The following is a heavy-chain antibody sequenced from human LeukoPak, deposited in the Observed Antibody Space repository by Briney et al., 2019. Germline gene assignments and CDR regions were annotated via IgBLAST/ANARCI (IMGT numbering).Heavy chain of an antibody. CDR3: ARRSVYCSSTSCYTIDY. CDR2: INGDGTIT. V-gene: IGHV3-74*01. D-gene: IGHD2-2*02. CDR1: GFPFSTYW. J-gene: IGHJ4*02. Sequence: GGSLRLSCAASGFPFSTYWMHWARQVPGEGLVWVSRINGDGTITTYADSVKGRFTISRDNAKDTLYLQMNSLRAEDTAVYYCARRSVYCSSTSCYTIDYWGQGTLVTVSS.